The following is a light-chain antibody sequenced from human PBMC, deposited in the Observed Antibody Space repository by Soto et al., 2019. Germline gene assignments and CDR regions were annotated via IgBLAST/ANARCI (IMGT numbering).Light chain of an antibody. CDR3: QQDGSSPRT. V-gene: IGKV3-20*01. J-gene: IGKJ4*01. Sequence: EIVLTQSPGTLSLSPGERATLSCRASQSVSSSYLAWYQQKPGQAPRLLIYGASSRATGIPDRFSGSGSGTDFTLTISRLEPEDFAVYYGQQDGSSPRTFGGGTRMHIK. CDR1: QSVSSSY. CDR2: GAS.